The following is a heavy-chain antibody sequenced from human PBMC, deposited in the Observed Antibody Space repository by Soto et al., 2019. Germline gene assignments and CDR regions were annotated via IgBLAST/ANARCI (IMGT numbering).Heavy chain of an antibody. J-gene: IGHJ4*02. Sequence: PGGSLRLSCAASGFTFSSYCMHWGRQAPGKGLEGVAVISYDGSNKYYADSVKGRFTISRDNSKNTLYLQMNSLRSEDTAVYYCAGTEYYDFWSGYHLGYYFDYWGQGTLVTVSS. CDR1: GFTFSSYC. CDR3: AGTEYYDFWSGYHLGYYFDY. D-gene: IGHD3-3*01. V-gene: IGHV3-30*03. CDR2: ISYDGSNK.